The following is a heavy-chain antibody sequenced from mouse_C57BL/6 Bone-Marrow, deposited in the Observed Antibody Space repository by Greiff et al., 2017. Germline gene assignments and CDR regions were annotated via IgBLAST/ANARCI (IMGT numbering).Heavy chain of an antibody. V-gene: IGHV1-54*01. D-gene: IGHD1-1*01. CDR1: GYAFTNYL. Sequence: VQLQQSGAELVRPGTSVKVSCKASGYAFTNYLIEWVKQRPGQGLEWIGVINPGSGGTNYNEKFKGKATLTADKSSSTAYMQRSSLTSEDSAVYFCARSTTVATGAWFAYWGQGTLVTVSA. J-gene: IGHJ3*01. CDR3: ARSTTVATGAWFAY. CDR2: INPGSGGT.